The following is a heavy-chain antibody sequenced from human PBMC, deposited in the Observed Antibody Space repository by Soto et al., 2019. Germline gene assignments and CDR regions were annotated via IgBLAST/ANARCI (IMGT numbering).Heavy chain of an antibody. V-gene: IGHV3-30-3*01. CDR2: ISYDGSNK. Sequence: GGSLRLSCAASGFTFSSYAMHWVRQAPGKGLEWVAVISYDGSNKYYADSVKGRFTISRDNSKNTLYLQMNSLRAEDTAVYYCARSPYSSSKRAVYYYYYYGMDVWGQGTTVTVSS. J-gene: IGHJ6*02. D-gene: IGHD6-6*01. CDR3: ARSPYSSSKRAVYYYYYYGMDV. CDR1: GFTFSSYA.